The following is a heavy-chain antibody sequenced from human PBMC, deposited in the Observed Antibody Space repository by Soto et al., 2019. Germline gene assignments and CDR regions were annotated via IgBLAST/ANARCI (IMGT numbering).Heavy chain of an antibody. J-gene: IGHJ4*02. D-gene: IGHD1-26*01. Sequence: SDTLSLTHAVFAGSITNSNWWTWVRQPPGKGLDWIGEIFHTGSTNYNSSLMGRVNISVDKANIQFSLKLSSVTAAYSCVYYCAHRPIVGAAICGQRTLVTVSS. V-gene: IGHV4-4*02. CDR2: IFHTGST. CDR3: AHRPIVGAAI. CDR1: AGSITNSNW.